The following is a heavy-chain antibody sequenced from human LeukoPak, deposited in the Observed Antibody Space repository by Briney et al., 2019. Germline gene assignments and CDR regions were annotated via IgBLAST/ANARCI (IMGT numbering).Heavy chain of an antibody. D-gene: IGHD4-17*01. J-gene: IGHJ4*02. Sequence: PGGSLRLSCAASGFTFSSYWMHWVRQAPGKGLVGVSRINDDGRSTSYADSVKGRFTISRDNAKNTLYLQMNSLRAEDTAVYYCARDRDYGTFDYWGQGTLVTVSS. V-gene: IGHV3-74*01. CDR1: GFTFSSYW. CDR2: INDDGRST. CDR3: ARDRDYGTFDY.